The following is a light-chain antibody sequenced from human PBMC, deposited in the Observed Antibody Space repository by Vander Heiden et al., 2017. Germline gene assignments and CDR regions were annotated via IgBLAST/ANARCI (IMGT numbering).Light chain of an antibody. CDR3: SSYTSSSTLV. CDR2: DVS. J-gene: IGLJ1*01. CDR1: SSDVGGYNY. Sequence: QSALTPPASVSGSPWQSITISCTGTSSDVGGYNYVSWYQQHPGKAPKLMIYDVSNRPSGVSNRFSGSKSGNTASLTISGLQAEDEADYYCSSYTSSSTLVFGTGTKVTVL. V-gene: IGLV2-14*03.